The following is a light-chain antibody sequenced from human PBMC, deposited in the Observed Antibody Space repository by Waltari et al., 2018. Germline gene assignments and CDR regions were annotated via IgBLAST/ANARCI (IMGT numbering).Light chain of an antibody. CDR2: GAS. J-gene: IGKJ5*01. V-gene: IGKV3-20*01. CDR1: QTVTSRY. CDR3: QQYGGSPLVT. Sequence: EVVLTQSPGTLSLSPGARATISCRASQTVTSRYLAWYQQKPDRAPRLLIYGASNRATGIPDRFSGSGSGTDFTLTISRLEPEDFAVYYCQQYGGSPLVTFGQGTRLEIK.